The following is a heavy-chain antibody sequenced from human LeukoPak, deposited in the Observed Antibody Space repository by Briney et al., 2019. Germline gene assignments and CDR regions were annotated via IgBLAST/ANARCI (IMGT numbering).Heavy chain of an antibody. J-gene: IGHJ4*02. D-gene: IGHD5-12*01. CDR2: IKSKTDGGTT. Sequence: PGGSLRLSCAASGFTFSNAWMSWVRQAPGKGLEWVGRIKSKTDGGTTDYAAPVKGRFTVSRDDSKTTLYLQTNSLKTEDTAVYYCTTDSGIYSGYDWNFFDYWGQGTLVTVSS. CDR3: TTDSGIYSGYDWNFFDY. CDR1: GFTFSNAW. V-gene: IGHV3-15*01.